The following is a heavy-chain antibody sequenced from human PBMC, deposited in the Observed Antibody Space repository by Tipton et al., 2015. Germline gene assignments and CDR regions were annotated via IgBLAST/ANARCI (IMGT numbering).Heavy chain of an antibody. J-gene: IGHJ3*02. CDR2: IYFGGST. CDR1: GGSISTSRYY. Sequence: TLSLTCTVSGGSISTSRYYWGWIRQPPGKGLEWIGNIYFGGSTYYNPSLKSRVTISVDTSKNQFSLKLSSVTAADTAVYYCARLSPVVGYLLNAFDIWGQGAMVTVSS. CDR3: ARLSPVVGYLLNAFDI. V-gene: IGHV4-39*01. D-gene: IGHD3-22*01.